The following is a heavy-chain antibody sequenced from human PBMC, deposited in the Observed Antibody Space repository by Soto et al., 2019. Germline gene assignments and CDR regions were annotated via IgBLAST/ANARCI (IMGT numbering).Heavy chain of an antibody. Sequence: GGSLRLSCAASGFTLSSYAMSWVRQAPGKGLEWVSAISGSGGSTYYADSVKGRFTISRDNSKNTLYLQMNSLRAEDTAVYYCAKDYDFWSGYSPHYGMDVWGQGTTVTVSS. CDR3: AKDYDFWSGYSPHYGMDV. CDR2: ISGSGGST. D-gene: IGHD3-3*01. J-gene: IGHJ6*02. CDR1: GFTLSSYA. V-gene: IGHV3-23*01.